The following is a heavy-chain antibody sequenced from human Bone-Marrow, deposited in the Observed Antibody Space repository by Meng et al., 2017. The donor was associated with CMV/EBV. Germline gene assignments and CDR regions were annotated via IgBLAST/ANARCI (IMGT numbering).Heavy chain of an antibody. J-gene: IGHJ4*02. CDR1: GGSISSSSYY. Sequence: SETLSLTCTVSGGSISSSSYYWGWIRQPPGKGLEWIGSIYYSGSTYYNPSLKSRVTISVDTSKNKFSLKLSSVTAADTAVYYCAREVLHGGIVVVIAIQGFFDYWGQGTLVTVSS. V-gene: IGHV4-39*07. CDR2: IYYSGST. CDR3: AREVLHGGIVVVIAIQGFFDY. D-gene: IGHD2-21*01.